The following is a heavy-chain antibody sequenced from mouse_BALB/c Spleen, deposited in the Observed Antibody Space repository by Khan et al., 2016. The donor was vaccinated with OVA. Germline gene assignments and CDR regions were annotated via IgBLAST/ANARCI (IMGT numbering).Heavy chain of an antibody. V-gene: IGHV9-4*02. D-gene: IGHD2-14*01. CDR1: GYTFTTAG. Sequence: QIQLVQSGPELKKPGETVRISCKASGYTFTTAGIQWVQKMPGKGLKWIGWINTHSGVPKYAEDFKGRFAFSLEISVNTADLQITNLKNEDTATYCCARGGAAYYRNDGGAREYWGQGTSVTVSS. CDR3: ARGGAAYYRNDGGAREY. CDR2: INTHSGVP. J-gene: IGHJ4*01.